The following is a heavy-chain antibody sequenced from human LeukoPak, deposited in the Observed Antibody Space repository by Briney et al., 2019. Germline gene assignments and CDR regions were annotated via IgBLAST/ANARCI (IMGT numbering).Heavy chain of an antibody. CDR3: ARGNVLRFLEWLFSAFDI. J-gene: IGHJ3*02. CDR1: GYTFTSYD. CDR2: MNPNSGNT. D-gene: IGHD3-3*01. V-gene: IGHV1-8*03. Sequence: ASVKVSCKASGYTFTSYDINWVRQAIGQGLEWMGWMNPNSGNTGYAQKFQGRVTTTRNTSISTAYMELSSLRSEDTAVYYCARGNVLRFLEWLFSAFDIWGQGTIVTVSS.